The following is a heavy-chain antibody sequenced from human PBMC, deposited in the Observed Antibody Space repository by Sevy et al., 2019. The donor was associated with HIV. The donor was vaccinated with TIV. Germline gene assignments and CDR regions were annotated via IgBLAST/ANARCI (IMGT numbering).Heavy chain of an antibody. J-gene: IGHJ5*02. CDR2: IYHSGST. Sequence: SETLSLTCAVSGGSISSDGYSWSWIRQPPGKGLEWIGYIYHSGSTYYNPSLKSRVTISVDRSKNQFSLKLSSVTAADTAVYYCARGGRSGYYLNWFDPWGQGTLVTVSS. CDR3: ARGGRSGYYLNWFDP. V-gene: IGHV4-30-2*01. D-gene: IGHD3-22*01. CDR1: GGSISSDGYS.